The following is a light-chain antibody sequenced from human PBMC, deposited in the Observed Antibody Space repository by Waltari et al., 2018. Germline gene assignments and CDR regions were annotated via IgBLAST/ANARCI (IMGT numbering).Light chain of an antibody. CDR2: GAS. J-gene: IGKJ4*01. V-gene: IGKV3-20*01. CDR1: QSVSGSY. CDR3: QQYGNSPLT. Sequence: VLTQSPGTLSLSPGERATPSCRASQSVSGSYVAWYQQKPGQAPRLLIYGASVRATGIPDRFSGGGSGADFTLTISRLEPEDFAVYYCQQYGNSPLTFGGGTKVEIK.